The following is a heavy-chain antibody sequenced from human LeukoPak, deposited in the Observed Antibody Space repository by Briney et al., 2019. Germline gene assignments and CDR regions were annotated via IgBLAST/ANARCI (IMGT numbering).Heavy chain of an antibody. CDR3: ARDWFDGDYDRFDY. CDR2: INQDGSQK. CDR1: GFTFSSYW. V-gene: IGHV3-7*03. D-gene: IGHD4-17*01. Sequence: GGSLRLSCAVSGFTFSSYWMSWFRQAPGKGLEWVANINQDGSQKFSVDSVKGRFTISRDNAKNSLPLQMNSLRVEDTAVYYCARDWFDGDYDRFDYWGQGTLVTVSS. J-gene: IGHJ4*02.